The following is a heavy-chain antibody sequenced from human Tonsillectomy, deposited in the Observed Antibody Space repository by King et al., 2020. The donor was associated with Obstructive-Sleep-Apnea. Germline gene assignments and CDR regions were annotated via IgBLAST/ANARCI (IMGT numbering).Heavy chain of an antibody. CDR1: GFTFRSYA. Sequence: VQLVESGGGVVQPGRSLTLSCAASGFTFRSYAMHWVRQSPGKGLEWVAVISYDGSNKYYADSVKGRFTISRDSSKNTLFLQMNSLRAEDTAVYYCARSNLVAGPRDYWGQGTLVTVSS. D-gene: IGHD6-19*01. CDR3: ARSNLVAGPRDY. V-gene: IGHV3-30*01. CDR2: ISYDGSNK. J-gene: IGHJ4*02.